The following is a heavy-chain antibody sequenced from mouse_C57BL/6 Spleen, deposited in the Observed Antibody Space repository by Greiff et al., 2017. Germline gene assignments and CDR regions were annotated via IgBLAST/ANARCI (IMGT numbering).Heavy chain of an antibody. Sequence: QVQLQQPGAELVMPGASVKLSCKASGYTFTSYWMHWVKQRPGQGLEWIGEIDPSDSYTNYNRKFKCKSTLTVDKASSTAYMQLRSLTSEDSAVDYCARYTGTGAMDYWGQGTSVTVSS. V-gene: IGHV1-69*01. D-gene: IGHD4-1*01. CDR2: IDPSDSYT. CDR3: ARYTGTGAMDY. J-gene: IGHJ4*01. CDR1: GYTFTSYW.